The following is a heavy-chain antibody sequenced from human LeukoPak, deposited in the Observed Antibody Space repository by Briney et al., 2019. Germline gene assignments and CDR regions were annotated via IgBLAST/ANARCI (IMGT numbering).Heavy chain of an antibody. Sequence: SETLSLTCTVSVGSISSYYWSWIRQPPGQGLECMGYIYYTGSTNYNTTLKSRVTISVDTSKTQFSLTVSSVTAGDTAVSYCAGGELPGPFDYWGQGTLVTVSS. CDR2: IYYTGST. CDR1: VGSISSYY. V-gene: IGHV4-59*01. J-gene: IGHJ4*02. CDR3: AGGELPGPFDY. D-gene: IGHD3-10*01.